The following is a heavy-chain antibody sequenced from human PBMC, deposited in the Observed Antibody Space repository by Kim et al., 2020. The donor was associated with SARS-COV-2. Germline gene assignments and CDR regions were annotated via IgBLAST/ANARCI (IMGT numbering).Heavy chain of an antibody. CDR1: GGTFSSYA. J-gene: IGHJ6*02. Sequence: SVKVSCKASGGTFSSYAISWVRQAPGQGLEWMGGIIPIFGTAIYAQKFQGRVTITADESTSTAYMELSSLRSEDTAVYYCARAGIRYFDWLSEGGMDVWGQGTTVTVSS. D-gene: IGHD3-9*01. CDR3: ARAGIRYFDWLSEGGMDV. V-gene: IGHV1-69*13. CDR2: IIPIFGTA.